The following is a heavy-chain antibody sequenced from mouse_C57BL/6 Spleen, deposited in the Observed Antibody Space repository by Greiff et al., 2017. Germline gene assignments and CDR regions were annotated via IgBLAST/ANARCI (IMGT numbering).Heavy chain of an antibody. V-gene: IGHV5-16*01. Sequence: EVTLVESEGGLVQPGSSMKLSCTASGFTFSDYYMAWVRQVPEKGLEWVANINYDGSSTYYLDSLKSRFIISRDNAKNLLYLQMSSLKSEDTATYYCAREGDGYHYFDYWGQGTTLTVSS. D-gene: IGHD2-3*01. CDR2: INYDGSST. CDR1: GFTFSDYY. CDR3: AREGDGYHYFDY. J-gene: IGHJ2*01.